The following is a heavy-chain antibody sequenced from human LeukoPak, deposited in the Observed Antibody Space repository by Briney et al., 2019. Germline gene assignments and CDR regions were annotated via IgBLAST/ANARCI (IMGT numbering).Heavy chain of an antibody. CDR1: GGSFSGYY. CDR3: ARRYSGWYTYGYFQH. D-gene: IGHD6-19*01. Sequence: SETLSLTCAVYGGSFSGYYWSWIRQPPGKGLGWIGEINHSGSTNYNPSPKSRVTISVDTSKNQFSLKLSSVTAADTAVYYCARRYSGWYTYGYFQHWGQGTLVTVSS. CDR2: INHSGST. J-gene: IGHJ1*01. V-gene: IGHV4-34*01.